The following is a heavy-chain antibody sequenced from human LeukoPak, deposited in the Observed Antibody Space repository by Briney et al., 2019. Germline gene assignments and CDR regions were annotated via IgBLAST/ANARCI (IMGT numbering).Heavy chain of an antibody. V-gene: IGHV1-2*02. CDR3: ARENSYDILTGPTYYYYGMDV. Sequence: ASVRVSCKASGYTFTGYYMHWVRQAPGQGLEWMGWINPNSGGTNYAQKFQGRVTMTRDTSISTAYMELSRLRSDDTAVYYCARENSYDILTGPTYYYYGMDVWGQGTTVTVSS. J-gene: IGHJ6*02. D-gene: IGHD3-9*01. CDR1: GYTFTGYY. CDR2: INPNSGGT.